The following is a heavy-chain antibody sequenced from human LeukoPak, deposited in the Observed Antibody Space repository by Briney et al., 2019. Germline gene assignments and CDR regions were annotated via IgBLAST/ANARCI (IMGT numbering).Heavy chain of an antibody. Sequence: ASVKVSCKASGYTFTSYAMHWVRQAPGQRLEWMGWINAGNGNTKYSQKFQGRVTITRDTSASTAYMELSSLRSEDTAVYYCARLAAATYYYGMDVWGQGTTVTVSS. V-gene: IGHV1-3*01. CDR3: ARLAAATYYYGMDV. CDR1: GYTFTSYA. D-gene: IGHD6-13*01. CDR2: INAGNGNT. J-gene: IGHJ6*02.